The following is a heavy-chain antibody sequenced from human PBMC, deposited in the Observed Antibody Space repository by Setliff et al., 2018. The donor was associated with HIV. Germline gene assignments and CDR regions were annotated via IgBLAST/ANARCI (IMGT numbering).Heavy chain of an antibody. V-gene: IGHV3-30*03. D-gene: IGHD1-1*01. CDR1: GFTFSSFG. CDR3: ARDLDAGTTKIFDY. J-gene: IGHJ4*02. CDR2: ISYDGSNQ. Sequence: AGGSLRLSCAASGFTFSSFGMHWVRQAPGKGLEWVAVISYDGSNQYYRDSVKGRFTISRENSKKMLYLQMNILRPEDTGVYYCARDLDAGTTKIFDYWGQGTLVTVSS.